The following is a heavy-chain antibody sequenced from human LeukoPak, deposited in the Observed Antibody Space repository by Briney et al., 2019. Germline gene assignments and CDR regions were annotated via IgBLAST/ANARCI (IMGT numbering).Heavy chain of an antibody. CDR3: ARASACSAGTRKLPPRFYYGFEV. CDR1: GFTFSSYD. J-gene: IGHJ6*02. V-gene: IGHV3-13*01. CDR2: IGTAGDT. D-gene: IGHD2-15*01. Sequence: PGGSLRLSCAASGFTFSSYDLHWVRQATGEGLEWVSAIGTAGDTYYLGSVKGRFTISRENAKNSFYLQMNNLRAGDTAVYYCARASACSAGTRKLPPRFYYGFEVWGQGTKVTVSS.